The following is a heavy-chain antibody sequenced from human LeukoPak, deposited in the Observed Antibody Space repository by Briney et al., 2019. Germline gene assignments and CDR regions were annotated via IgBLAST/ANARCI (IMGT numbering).Heavy chain of an antibody. J-gene: IGHJ4*02. D-gene: IGHD6-6*01. CDR2: IYTSRST. CDR1: GGSFSGYY. V-gene: IGHV4-59*10. CDR3: ASEPGGLVLGYFDY. Sequence: PSETLSLTCAVYGGSFSGYYWSWIRQPAGKGLEWIGRIYTSRSTNYNPSLKSRVTMSVDTSKNQFSLKLSSVTAADTAVYYCASEPGGLVLGYFDYRGQGTLVTVSS.